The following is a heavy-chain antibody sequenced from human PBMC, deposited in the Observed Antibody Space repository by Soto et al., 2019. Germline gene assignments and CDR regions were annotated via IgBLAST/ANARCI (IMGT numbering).Heavy chain of an antibody. V-gene: IGHV1-18*01. D-gene: IGHD2-21*02. CDR1: GYTFTTCG. CDR3: ARAHIVVVTDFDL. CDR2: INGYNGKT. Sequence: QVQLVQSGAEVKKPGASLKVSCKASGYTFTTCGLTWVRQAPGQGLEWMGWINGYNGKTKYAQNFQGRLTMTTDTSTTTAYMELRSLRSDDTAVYFCARAHIVVVTDFDLWGQGTLVTVSS. J-gene: IGHJ4*02.